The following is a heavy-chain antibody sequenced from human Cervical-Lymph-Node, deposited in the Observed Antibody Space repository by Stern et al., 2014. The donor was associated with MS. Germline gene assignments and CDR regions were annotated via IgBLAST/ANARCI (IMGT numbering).Heavy chain of an antibody. CDR1: GFTFSSYG. D-gene: IGHD3-10*01. CDR3: VKRGITEVRGVRLGDY. CDR2: ISYDGSDT. V-gene: IGHV3-30*18. Sequence: VQLVASGGGVVQPGRSLRLTCTVSGFTFSSYGMHWVRQAPGKGLEGGSVISYDGSDTYYAESVKGRFTISRDNSKNTLYLEMRSLRPEDTAVYYCVKRGITEVRGVRLGDYWGPGTLVIVSS. J-gene: IGHJ4*02.